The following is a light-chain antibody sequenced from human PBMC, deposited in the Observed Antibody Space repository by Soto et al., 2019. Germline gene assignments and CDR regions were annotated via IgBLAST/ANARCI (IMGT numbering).Light chain of an antibody. V-gene: IGLV2-23*01. J-gene: IGLJ1*01. CDR2: EAS. CDR3: CSYADNNTYV. CDR1: SSDVGGSYY. Sequence: QSALTQPASVSGSPGQSITISCTGTSSDVGGSYYVSWYQQHPDKAPKLMIYEASNRPSGVSNRLSGSRSGKTASLTISGLQTEDEADYYCCSYADNNTYVFGSGTKLTVL.